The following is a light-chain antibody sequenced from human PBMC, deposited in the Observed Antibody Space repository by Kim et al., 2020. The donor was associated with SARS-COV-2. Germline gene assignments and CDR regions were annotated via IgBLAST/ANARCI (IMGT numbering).Light chain of an antibody. CDR2: EDN. CDR3: QSYDSSNQV. V-gene: IGLV6-57*02. Sequence: GKTVTSYCTGSSGSIASNYVQWYQQRPGSAPTTVIYEDNQRPSGVPDRFSGSIDSSSNSASLTISGLKTEDEADYYCQSYDSSNQVFGGGTQLTVL. J-gene: IGLJ3*02. CDR1: SGSIASNY.